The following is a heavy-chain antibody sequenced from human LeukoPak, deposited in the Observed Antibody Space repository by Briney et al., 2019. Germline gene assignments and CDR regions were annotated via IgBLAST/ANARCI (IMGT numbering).Heavy chain of an antibody. V-gene: IGHV3-73*01. CDR1: GFTFSGSA. Sequence: PGRSLRLSCAASGFTFSGSAMHWVRQASGKGLEWVGRIRSKANSYATAYAASVKGRFTISRDDSKNTAYLQMNSLKTEDTAVYYCTRQDTAMDDFADYWGQGTLVTVSS. J-gene: IGHJ4*02. CDR2: IRSKANSYAT. D-gene: IGHD5-18*01. CDR3: TRQDTAMDDFADY.